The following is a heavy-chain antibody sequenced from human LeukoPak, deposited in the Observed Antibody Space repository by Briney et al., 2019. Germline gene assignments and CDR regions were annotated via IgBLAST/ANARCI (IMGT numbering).Heavy chain of an antibody. V-gene: IGHV3-66*01. Sequence: GGSLRLSCAASGFTVSSNYMSWVRQAPGKGLEWVSVIYSGGSTYYADSVKGRFTISRDNSKNTLYLQMNSLKVEDTAVYYCAKNRGPGSYRDWYFDLWGRGALVTVSS. CDR1: GFTVSSNY. CDR2: IYSGGST. J-gene: IGHJ2*01. D-gene: IGHD3-10*01. CDR3: AKNRGPGSYRDWYFDL.